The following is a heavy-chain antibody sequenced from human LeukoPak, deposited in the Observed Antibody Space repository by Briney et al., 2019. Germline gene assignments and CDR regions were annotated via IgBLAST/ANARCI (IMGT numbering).Heavy chain of an antibody. CDR2: INSDGSST. J-gene: IGHJ4*02. D-gene: IGHD3-22*01. CDR1: GFTFSSYW. V-gene: IGHV3-74*01. CDR3: AKGSMDGGQYYYDSS. Sequence: GGSLRLSCAASGFTFSSYWMHWVRQAPGKGLVWVSRINSDGSSTSYADSVKGRFTNSRDNPKNTLYLQMNSLRAEDTAVYYCAKGSMDGGQYYYDSSGGQGTLVTVSS.